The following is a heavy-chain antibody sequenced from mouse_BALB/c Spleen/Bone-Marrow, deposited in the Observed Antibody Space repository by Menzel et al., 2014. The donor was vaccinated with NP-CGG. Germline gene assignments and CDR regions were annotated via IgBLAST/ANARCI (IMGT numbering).Heavy chain of an antibody. D-gene: IGHD2-3*01. V-gene: IGHV1S81*02. CDR1: GYTFTSYW. J-gene: IGHJ1*01. CDR2: IIPSNGRT. Sequence: QVQLQQSGAELVKPGASVKLSCKASGYTFTSYWMHWVKQRPGQGLEWIGEIIPSNGRTNYNEKFKSKATLTVDKSSNTAYMQLGSITSEDSAVYYCARWLLQYFDVWGAGTTVTVSS. CDR3: ARWLLQYFDV.